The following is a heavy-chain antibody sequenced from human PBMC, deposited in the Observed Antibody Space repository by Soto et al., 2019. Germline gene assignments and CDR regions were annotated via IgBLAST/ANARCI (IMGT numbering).Heavy chain of an antibody. CDR3: ATRYCTSTNCYSFDY. CDR1: GFTFSSYS. V-gene: IGHV3-21*01. CDR2: ISSSSSHI. D-gene: IGHD2-2*01. J-gene: IGHJ4*02. Sequence: LRLSCAASGFTFSSYSMNWVRQAPGKGLEWVSSISSSSSHIFCADSVKGRFTISRDNAKNSLYLQMNSLRAEDTAVYYCATRYCTSTNCYSFDYWGQGTLVTVSS.